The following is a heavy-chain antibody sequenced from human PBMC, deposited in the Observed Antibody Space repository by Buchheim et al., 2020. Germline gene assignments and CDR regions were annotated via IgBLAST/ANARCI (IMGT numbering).Heavy chain of an antibody. V-gene: IGHV3-23*01. D-gene: IGHD1-26*01. J-gene: IGHJ6*02. CDR1: GSTFTSHA. CDR3: TRRLYSGWPGGMDV. CDR2: ISGNDGST. Sequence: EVQLSESGGGLVQPGGSLRLSCVVSGSTFTSHAMSWVRQAPGKGLEWVSVISGNDGSTYYEDSVKGRFTMSRDNSKNTLYLQMDSLRAEDTAVYYCTRRLYSGWPGGMDVWGQGTT.